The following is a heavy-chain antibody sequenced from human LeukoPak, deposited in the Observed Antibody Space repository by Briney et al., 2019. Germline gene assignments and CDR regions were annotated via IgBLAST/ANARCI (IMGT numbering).Heavy chain of an antibody. J-gene: IGHJ4*02. CDR1: GGSTNHYH. V-gene: IGHV4-59*01. D-gene: IGHD3-10*01. CDR3: ASQLYCHGSPFDF. CDR2: ISYTGST. Sequence: KPSETLSLTCSVSGGSTNHYHWSWIRQPPGKGLEWIGYISYTGSTNYNPSLKSRLTMSLDTSNNRFSLKQTSVTAADTAVYYCASQLYCHGSPFDFWGQGPLVTVSS.